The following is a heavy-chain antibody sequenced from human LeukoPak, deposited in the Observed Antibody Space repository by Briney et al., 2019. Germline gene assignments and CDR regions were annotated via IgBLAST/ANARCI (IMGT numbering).Heavy chain of an antibody. V-gene: IGHV1-69*05. CDR1: GGTFSSYA. J-gene: IGHJ3*02. D-gene: IGHD2-2*02. Sequence: SVKVSCKASGGTFSSYAISWVRQAPGQGLEWMGGIIPIFGTANYAQKFQGRVTITTDEPTSTAYMELSSLRSEDTAVYYCAREQDYLGYCSSTSCYTGAFDIWGQGTMVTVSS. CDR2: IIPIFGTA. CDR3: AREQDYLGYCSSTSCYTGAFDI.